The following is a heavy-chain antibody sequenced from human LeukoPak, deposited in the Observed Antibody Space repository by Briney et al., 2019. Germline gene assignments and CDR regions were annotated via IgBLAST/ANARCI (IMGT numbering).Heavy chain of an antibody. CDR2: IYYSGST. V-gene: IGHV4-31*03. J-gene: IGHJ6*02. D-gene: IGHD2-21*02. CDR3: ARDRNCGGDCAHYYYGMDV. Sequence: TSQTLSLTCTVPGGSISSGGYYWSWIRQHPGKGLEWIGYIYYSGSTYYNPSLKSRVTISVDTSKNQFSLKLSSVTAADTAVYYCARDRNCGGDCAHYYYGMDVWGQGTTVTVSS. CDR1: GGSISSGGYY.